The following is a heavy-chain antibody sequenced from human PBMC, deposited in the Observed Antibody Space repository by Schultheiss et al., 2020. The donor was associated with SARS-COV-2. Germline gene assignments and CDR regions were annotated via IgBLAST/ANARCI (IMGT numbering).Heavy chain of an antibody. Sequence: ASVKVSCKASGYRFTSDGISWVRQAPGQGLEWMGWVSGANRKTDYAQNLQGRVTMTADTSTSTAYMELRSLRSDDTAVYYCARDLEYSSGWYGGMDVWGQGTTVTVSS. J-gene: IGHJ6*02. CDR1: GYRFTSDG. V-gene: IGHV1-18*01. CDR2: VSGANRKT. D-gene: IGHD6-19*01. CDR3: ARDLEYSSGWYGGMDV.